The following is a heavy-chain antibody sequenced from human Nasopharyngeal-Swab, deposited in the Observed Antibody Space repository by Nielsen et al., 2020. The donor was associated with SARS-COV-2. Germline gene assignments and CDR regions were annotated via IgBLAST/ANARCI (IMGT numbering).Heavy chain of an antibody. D-gene: IGHD3-10*01. V-gene: IGHV3-21*01. CDR3: ARVEEYYYGSGSLSDN. CDR2: ISGSGSHK. J-gene: IGHJ4*02. Sequence: GGSLRLSCAASGFTFSSYSMNWVRQAPGKGLEWVSLISGSGSHKYYADSMKGRFTISRDNAKSSLYLQLSSLRAEDTAVYYCARVEEYYYGSGSLSDNWGQGTLVTVSS. CDR1: GFTFSSYS.